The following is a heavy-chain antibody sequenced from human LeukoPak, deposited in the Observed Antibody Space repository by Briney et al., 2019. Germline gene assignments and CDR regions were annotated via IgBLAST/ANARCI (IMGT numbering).Heavy chain of an antibody. CDR3: ARDGDPYCSGGSCAFLNY. J-gene: IGHJ4*02. D-gene: IGHD2-15*01. Sequence: PGGSLRLPCAVSGFTFSSYTMNWVRQAPGKGLEWVSSISGSSSYIYYADSVKGRFTISRHNAKNSLYLQMNSLSAEDTGVYYCARDGDPYCSGGSCAFLNYWGQGTLITVSS. V-gene: IGHV3-21*01. CDR2: ISGSSSYI. CDR1: GFTFSSYT.